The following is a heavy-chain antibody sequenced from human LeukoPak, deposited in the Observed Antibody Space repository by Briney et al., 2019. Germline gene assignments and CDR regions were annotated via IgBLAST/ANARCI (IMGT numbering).Heavy chain of an antibody. J-gene: IGHJ3*02. CDR2: IIPIFGTA. D-gene: IGHD1-26*01. Sequence: SVNVSCKASGGTFSSYAISWVRQAPGQGLEWMGGIIPIFGTANYAQKFQGRVTITADESTSTAYMELSSLRSEDTAVYYCAREVGATPEMLTHDAFDIWGQGTMVTVSS. V-gene: IGHV1-69*13. CDR3: AREVGATPEMLTHDAFDI. CDR1: GGTFSSYA.